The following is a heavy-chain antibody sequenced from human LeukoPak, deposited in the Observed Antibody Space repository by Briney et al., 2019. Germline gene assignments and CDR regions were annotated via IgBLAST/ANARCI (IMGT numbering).Heavy chain of an antibody. D-gene: IGHD1-20*01. CDR2: IKRDGSEK. J-gene: IGHJ4*02. CDR3: ARLSGDITVFDF. V-gene: IGHV3-7*01. Sequence: TGGSLRLSCAASGFTFSSYWMSWVRQAPGKGLEWVATIKRDGSEKYYVDSVEGRFTVSRDNAKNSLYLQMNSLRADDTAVYYCARLSGDITVFDFWGQGTLVTVSS. CDR1: GFTFSSYW.